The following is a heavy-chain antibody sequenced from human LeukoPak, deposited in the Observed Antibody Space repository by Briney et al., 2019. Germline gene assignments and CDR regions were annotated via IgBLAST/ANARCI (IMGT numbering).Heavy chain of an antibody. J-gene: IGHJ6*02. Sequence: GGSLRLSCAASGFTFDSYWMAWVRQAPGKGLEWVANTKPDGSEKYYGDSLKGRFTISRDNAENSLYLQMNSLRAEDTAVYYRARAAVASPGDVWGQGTTVIVTS. CDR3: ARAAVASPGDV. V-gene: IGHV3-7*04. CDR1: GFTFDSYW. CDR2: TKPDGSEK. D-gene: IGHD6-19*01.